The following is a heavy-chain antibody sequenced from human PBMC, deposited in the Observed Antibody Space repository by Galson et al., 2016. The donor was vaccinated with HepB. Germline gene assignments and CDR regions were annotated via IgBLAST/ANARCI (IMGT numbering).Heavy chain of an antibody. CDR3: AKSRDGYNHVLF. Sequence: SLRLSCATSGFTFNDYGMHWVRQAPGKGLEWVALMRYDGSGGGNYADPVKGRFTASRDNYKNTLFLQMNNRRAEDTAIYYCAKSRDGYNHVLFWGQGTLVTVS. CDR1: GFTFNDYG. D-gene: IGHD5-24*01. V-gene: IGHV3-33*06. J-gene: IGHJ4*02. CDR2: MRYDGSGGG.